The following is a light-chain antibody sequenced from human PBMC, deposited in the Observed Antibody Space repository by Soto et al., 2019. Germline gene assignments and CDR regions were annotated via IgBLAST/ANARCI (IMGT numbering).Light chain of an antibody. CDR2: QVS. Sequence: QSALTQPPSVSGSPGQSVTISCTGTSSDVGSYNRVSWYQQPPGTAPKLMICQVSNRPSGVPDRFSGSKSGNTASLTISGLQAEDEAEYYCSSYTSSGTRVFGGGTKLTVL. CDR3: SSYTSSGTRV. CDR1: SSDVGSYNR. J-gene: IGLJ3*02. V-gene: IGLV2-18*02.